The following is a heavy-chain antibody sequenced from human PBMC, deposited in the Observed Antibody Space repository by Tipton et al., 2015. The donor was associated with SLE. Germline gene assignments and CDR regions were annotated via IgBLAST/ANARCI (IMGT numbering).Heavy chain of an antibody. V-gene: IGHV3-7*01. CDR3: AREGPSTSWHRTSDY. J-gene: IGHJ4*02. CDR2: IKQDGSEK. CDR1: GFTFSSYW. Sequence: GSLRLSCAASGFTFSSYWMSWVRQASGKGLEWVANIKQDGSEKYYVDSVKGRFTISRDNAKNSLYLQMNSLRAEDTAVYYCAREGPSTSWHRTSDYWGQGTLVTVSS. D-gene: IGHD6-13*01.